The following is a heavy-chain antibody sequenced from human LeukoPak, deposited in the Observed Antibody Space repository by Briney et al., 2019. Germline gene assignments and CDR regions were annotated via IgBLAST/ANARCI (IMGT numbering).Heavy chain of an antibody. J-gene: IGHJ6*03. CDR1: GFTFSSYW. Sequence: PGGSLRLSCAASGFTFSSYWMSWVRQAPGKGPEWVANIKQDGSEKYYVDSVKGRFTISRDNAKNSLYLQMNSLRAEDTAVYYCARGISSSSWLKNYYYYYMDVWGKGTTVTVSS. D-gene: IGHD6-13*01. CDR2: IKQDGSEK. V-gene: IGHV3-7*01. CDR3: ARGISSSSWLKNYYYYYMDV.